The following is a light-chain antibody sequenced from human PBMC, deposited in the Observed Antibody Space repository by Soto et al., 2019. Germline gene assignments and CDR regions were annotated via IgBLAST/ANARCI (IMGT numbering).Light chain of an antibody. Sequence: QSVLTQPPSASRTPGQRVTMSCSGSSSNIGSNYVSWYRQLPRTAPTVFIYKNDKRASGLPDRFSGSKSGTSASLAISGLLSEDEADYYCAAWNDSLNGLVFGGGTKLTVL. CDR1: SSNIGSNY. CDR3: AAWNDSLNGLV. J-gene: IGLJ2*01. V-gene: IGLV1-47*01. CDR2: KND.